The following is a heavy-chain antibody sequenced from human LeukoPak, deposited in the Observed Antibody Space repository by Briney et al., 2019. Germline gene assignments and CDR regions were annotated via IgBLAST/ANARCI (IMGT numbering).Heavy chain of an antibody. CDR1: GGSISSSSYY. D-gene: IGHD4-11*01. Sequence: SETLSLTCTVSGGSISSSSYYWGWIRQPPGKGLECIGSIYYSGSAYYNPSLKSRVTISVDTSKNQFSLKLSSVTAADTAVYYCARLMTTVTTSPYSYYMDVWGKGTTVTVSS. CDR2: IYYSGSA. J-gene: IGHJ6*03. CDR3: ARLMTTVTTSPYSYYMDV. V-gene: IGHV4-39*01.